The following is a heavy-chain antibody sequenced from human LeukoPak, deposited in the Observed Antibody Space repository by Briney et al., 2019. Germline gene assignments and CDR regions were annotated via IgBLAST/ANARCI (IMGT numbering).Heavy chain of an antibody. CDR3: ARVLVGLRSSGWYFDY. V-gene: IGHV1-18*01. J-gene: IGHJ4*02. D-gene: IGHD6-19*01. CDR2: ISAYNGNT. Sequence: ASVKVSCKASGYTFTSYGISWVRQAPGQGLEWMGWISAYNGNTNYAQKLQGRVTMTTDTSTSTAYMELRSLRSDDTAVYYCARVLVGLRSSGWYFDYWGQGTLVTVSS. CDR1: GYTFTSYG.